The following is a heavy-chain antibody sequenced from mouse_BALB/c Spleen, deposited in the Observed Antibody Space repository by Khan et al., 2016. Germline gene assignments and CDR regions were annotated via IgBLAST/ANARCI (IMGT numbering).Heavy chain of an antibody. J-gene: IGHJ4*01. CDR2: IRVETNNHAI. CDR3: SCYDHDAVDY. D-gene: IGHD2-4*01. Sequence: EVKLEESGGGLVQPGGSMKLSCAASGFTFSDAWMDWVRQSPERGLEWVAEIRVETNNHAIYYADSVKGRFTISRDDSKSSFCLQMNSLRADDNGSFYGSCYDHDAVDYWGRGTSGTVSS. V-gene: IGHV6-6*01. CDR1: GFTFSDAW.